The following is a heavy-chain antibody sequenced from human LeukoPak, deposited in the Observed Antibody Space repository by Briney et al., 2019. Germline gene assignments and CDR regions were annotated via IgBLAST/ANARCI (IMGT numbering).Heavy chain of an antibody. J-gene: IGHJ3*02. Sequence: SETLSLTCAVYGGSFSSYYWSWIRQPPGKGLEWIGEINHSGSTNYNPSLKSRVTISVDTSKNQFSLKLSSVTAADTAVYYCARVGAARYDAFDIWGQGTMVTVSS. CDR1: GGSFSSYY. CDR2: INHSGST. CDR3: ARVGAARYDAFDI. V-gene: IGHV4-34*01. D-gene: IGHD6-6*01.